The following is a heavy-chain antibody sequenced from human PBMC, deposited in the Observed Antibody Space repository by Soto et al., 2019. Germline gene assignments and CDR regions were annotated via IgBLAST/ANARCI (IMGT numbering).Heavy chain of an antibody. Sequence: EVQLVESGGGLVQPGGSLRLSCAASRFTFSSYWMHWVRQAPGKGLVWVSRISPDGSTTGYAGSVKGRFTIPRDNANNTLYLQMSLLRAEDTAVYFCARIRVSGYELDSWGQGTLVTVSS. V-gene: IGHV3-74*01. D-gene: IGHD5-12*01. CDR2: ISPDGSTT. CDR1: RFTFSSYW. CDR3: ARIRVSGYELDS. J-gene: IGHJ4*02.